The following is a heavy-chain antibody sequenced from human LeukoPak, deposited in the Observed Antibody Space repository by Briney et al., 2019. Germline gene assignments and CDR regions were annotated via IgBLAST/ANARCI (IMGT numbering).Heavy chain of an antibody. J-gene: IGHJ4*02. Sequence: PGGSLRLSCVASGFPFDRYWMSWVRQAPGKGLEWVANIKHDGSEKNFVDSVKGRFTISRDSAENSLFLQMNSLRADDTAVYFCARQPIYEAYFDCWGQGTLVTVSS. CDR1: GFPFDRYW. V-gene: IGHV3-7*01. CDR3: ARQPIYEAYFDC. CDR2: IKHDGSEK. D-gene: IGHD3-16*01.